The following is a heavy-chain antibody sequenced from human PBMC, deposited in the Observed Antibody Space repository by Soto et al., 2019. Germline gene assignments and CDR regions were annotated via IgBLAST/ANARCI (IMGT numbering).Heavy chain of an antibody. D-gene: IGHD3-22*01. CDR2: ISSSSSNI. Sequence: EVQLVESGGGLVQPGGSLRLSCAVSGFTFSSYSMNWVRQAPGKGLEWVSYISSSSSNIYYADSVKGRFTISRDNAKNSLYLQMNSLRDEDTAVYYCARDQGSGYYPYYFNYWGQVTLVTVSS. CDR1: GFTFSSYS. V-gene: IGHV3-48*02. J-gene: IGHJ4*02. CDR3: ARDQGSGYYPYYFNY.